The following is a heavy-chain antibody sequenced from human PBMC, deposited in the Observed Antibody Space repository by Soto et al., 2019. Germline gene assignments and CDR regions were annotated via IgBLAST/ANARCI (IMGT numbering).Heavy chain of an antibody. Sequence: SVKVSCKASGGTFSSYAISWVRQAPGQGLEWMGGIIPIFGTANYAQKFQGRVTITADESTSTAYMELSSLRSEDTAVYYCARHNDFWSGYYNWFDPWGQGTLVTVS. CDR1: GGTFSSYA. CDR3: ARHNDFWSGYYNWFDP. D-gene: IGHD3-3*01. V-gene: IGHV1-69*13. J-gene: IGHJ5*02. CDR2: IIPIFGTA.